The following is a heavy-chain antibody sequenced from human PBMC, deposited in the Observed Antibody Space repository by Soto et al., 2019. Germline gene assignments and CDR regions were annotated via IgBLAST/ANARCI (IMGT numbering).Heavy chain of an antibody. V-gene: IGHV5-51*01. J-gene: IGHJ5*01. Sequence: GESLKISCKGSGYIFTNYWLGWVRQMPGKGLEWMGIIYPGDSDTRYSPSFQGQGTISADKSINTAYLQWNSLTASDTAMYYCSSTFDPPGWYDSWGQGVLVTVFS. CDR3: SSTFDPPGWYDS. CDR1: GYIFTNYW. CDR2: IYPGDSDT. D-gene: IGHD3-10*01.